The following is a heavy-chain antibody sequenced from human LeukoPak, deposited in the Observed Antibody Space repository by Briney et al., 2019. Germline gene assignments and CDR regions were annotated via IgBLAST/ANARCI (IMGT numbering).Heavy chain of an antibody. CDR2: IYHSGST. CDR3: ARGSGSVYYDSRGHWYFDL. D-gene: IGHD3-22*01. V-gene: IGHV4-30-2*01. CDR1: GGSVSSGSYY. Sequence: PSETLSLTCTVSGGSVSSGSYYWSWIRQPPGKGLEWIGYIYHSGSTYYNPSLKSRVTISVDRSKNQFSLKLSSVTAADTAVYYCARGSGSVYYDSRGHWYFDLWGRGTLVTVSS. J-gene: IGHJ2*01.